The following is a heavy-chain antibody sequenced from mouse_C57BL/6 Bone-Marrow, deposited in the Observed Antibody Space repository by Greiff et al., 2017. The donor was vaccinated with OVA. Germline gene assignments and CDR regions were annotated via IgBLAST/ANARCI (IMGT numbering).Heavy chain of an antibody. Sequence: EVQVVESGEGLVKPGGSLKLSCAASGFTFSSYAMSWVRQTPEKRLEWVAYISSGGDYIYYADTVKGRFTISRDNARNTLYLQMSSLKSEDTAMYYCTRDRITTVPFAYWGQGTLVTVSA. J-gene: IGHJ3*01. CDR1: GFTFSSYA. V-gene: IGHV5-9-1*02. CDR2: ISSGGDYI. D-gene: IGHD1-1*01. CDR3: TRDRITTVPFAY.